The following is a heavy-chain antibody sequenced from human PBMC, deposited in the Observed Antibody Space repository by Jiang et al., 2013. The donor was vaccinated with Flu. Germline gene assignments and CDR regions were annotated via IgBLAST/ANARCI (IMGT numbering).Heavy chain of an antibody. CDR2: IYYSGST. CDR1: GGSISSYY. D-gene: IGHD4-11*01. Sequence: LLKPSETLSLTCTVSGGSISSYYWSWIRQPPGKGLEWIGYIYYSGSTNYNPSLKSRVTISVDTSKNQFSLKLSSVTAADTAVYYCARDHGTVTTEMGFDYWGQGTLVTVSS. J-gene: IGHJ4*02. CDR3: ARDHGTVTTEMGFDY. V-gene: IGHV4-59*01.